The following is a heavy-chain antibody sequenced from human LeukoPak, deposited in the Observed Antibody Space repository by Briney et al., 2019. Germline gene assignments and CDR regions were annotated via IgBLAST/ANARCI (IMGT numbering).Heavy chain of an antibody. CDR3: AKVGRLGSGNYYPDYYGMDV. CDR2: ISFDGNIE. J-gene: IGHJ6*04. Sequence: HPGGSLRLSCVASGFTFSNFAMHWVRQAPGKGLEWVALISFDGNIEYYADSVKGRFIVSRDNSKNALYLQMNSLRPEDTAVFHCAKVGRLGSGNYYPDYYGMDVWGKGTAVTVSS. V-gene: IGHV3-30*04. D-gene: IGHD3-10*01. CDR1: GFTFSNFA.